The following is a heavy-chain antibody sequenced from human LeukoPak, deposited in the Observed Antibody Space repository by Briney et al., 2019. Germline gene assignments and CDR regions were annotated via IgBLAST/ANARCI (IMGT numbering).Heavy chain of an antibody. CDR2: MNPNSGNT. CDR3: ARGDSSSWYDGMDV. D-gene: IGHD6-13*01. CDR1: GYTFTSYD. Sequence: GASVKVSCKASGYTFTSYDINWVQQATGQGLEWMGWMNPNSGNTGYAQKFQGRVTMTRNTSISTAYMELSSLRSEDTAVYYCARGDSSSWYDGMDVWGQGTTVTVSS. J-gene: IGHJ6*02. V-gene: IGHV1-8*01.